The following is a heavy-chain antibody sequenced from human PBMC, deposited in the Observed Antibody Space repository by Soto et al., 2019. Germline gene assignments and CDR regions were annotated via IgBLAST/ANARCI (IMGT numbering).Heavy chain of an antibody. D-gene: IGHD3-10*01. V-gene: IGHV4-31*03. CDR1: GNSISTGAYS. CDR2: IFYSGNT. Sequence: SETLSLTFTVSGNSISTGAYSWSWLRQHPVKGLEWIGHIFYSGNTHYSPSLESRVTISVDTSKNQFSIKLTSVTVADTAIYYCAREGRSAAPQAGFDLWGQGTLV. CDR3: AREGRSAAPQAGFDL. J-gene: IGHJ4*02.